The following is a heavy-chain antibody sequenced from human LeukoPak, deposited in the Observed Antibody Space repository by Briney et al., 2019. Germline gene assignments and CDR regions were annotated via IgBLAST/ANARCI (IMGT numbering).Heavy chain of an antibody. V-gene: IGHV3-30*02. CDR3: AKIDSSTAFDY. CDR1: GFIFSNYA. CDR2: IRYDGGNT. D-gene: IGHD6-19*01. Sequence: GGSLRLSCAASGFIFSNYAMQWVRQAPGMWLEWVAFIRYDGGNTYYADSVKGRFTISRDNSKNTLYLQVNSLRAEDTAVYYCAKIDSSTAFDYWGQGTLVTVSS. J-gene: IGHJ4*02.